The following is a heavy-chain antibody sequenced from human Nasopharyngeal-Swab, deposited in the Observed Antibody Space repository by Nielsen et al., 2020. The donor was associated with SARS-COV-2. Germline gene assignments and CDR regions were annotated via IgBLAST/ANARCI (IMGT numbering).Heavy chain of an antibody. CDR1: GFTFDDYA. CDR2: ISWNSGSI. CDR3: AKDQRALDSNYYYGMDV. Sequence: SLKISCAASGFTFDDYAMHWVRQAPGKGLEWVSGISWNSGSIGYADSVKGRFTISRDNAKNSLYLQMNSLRAEDTALYYCAKDQRALDSNYYYGMDVWGQGATVTVSS. D-gene: IGHD3/OR15-3a*01. J-gene: IGHJ6*02. V-gene: IGHV3-9*01.